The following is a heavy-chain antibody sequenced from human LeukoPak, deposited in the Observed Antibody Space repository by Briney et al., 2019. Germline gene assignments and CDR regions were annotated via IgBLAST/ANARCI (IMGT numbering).Heavy chain of an antibody. V-gene: IGHV3-11*01. Sequence: PGGSLRLSYAASGFTFSDYYMSWIRQAPGKGLAWVSYISSSGSTIYYADSVKGRFTISRDNAKNSLFLQINSLRAEDTAVYYCARVMVRGSYYYGMDVWGQGTTVTVSS. J-gene: IGHJ6*02. CDR1: GFTFSDYY. CDR3: ARVMVRGSYYYGMDV. CDR2: ISSSGSTI. D-gene: IGHD3-10*01.